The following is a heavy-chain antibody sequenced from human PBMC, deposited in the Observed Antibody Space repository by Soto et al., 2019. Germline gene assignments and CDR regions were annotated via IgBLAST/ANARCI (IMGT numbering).Heavy chain of an antibody. CDR3: XXXXXXXXXGGNYYYTLDV. CDR1: GDTFDTFA. CDR2: IIPIFRTP. J-gene: IGHJ6*02. V-gene: IGHV1-69*12. D-gene: IGHD6-25*01. Sequence: QVQLVQSGAEVVKPGSSVKVSCKASGDTFDTFAISWVRQAPGQGLEWMGGIIPIFRTPDYGQKFQGRVTITADESTSTAYMELSSLRSEDTAXXXXXXXXXXXXXGGNYYYTLDVWGQGTTVTVSS.